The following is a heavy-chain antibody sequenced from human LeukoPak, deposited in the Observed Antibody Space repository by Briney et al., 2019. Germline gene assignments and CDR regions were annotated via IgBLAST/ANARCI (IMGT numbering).Heavy chain of an antibody. CDR1: GFTFDDYA. CDR2: ISWNSGNI. V-gene: IGHV3-9*01. CDR3: AKGVRITMVRGAFDI. Sequence: GGSLRLSCAASGFTFDDYAMHWVRQAPGKGLEWVSGISWNSGNIGYADSVKGRFTISRDNAKNSLYLQMNSLRAEDTALYYCAKGVRITMVRGAFDIWGQGTMVAVSS. J-gene: IGHJ3*02. D-gene: IGHD3-10*01.